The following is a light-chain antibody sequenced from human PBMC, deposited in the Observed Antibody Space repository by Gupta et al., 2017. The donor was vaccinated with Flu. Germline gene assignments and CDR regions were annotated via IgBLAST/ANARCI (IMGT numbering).Light chain of an antibody. CDR1: TLPKHY. J-gene: IGLJ2*01. CDR2: NDS. V-gene: IGLV3-25*03. Sequence: TASISCTRDTLPKHYASRYQQKAGQAPALVIYNDSERPSGIPQRFSGSSSCRTFTLIISGVQAEDEADDYCHSADRSVTAVVFGGGTKLTVL. CDR3: HSADRSVTAVV.